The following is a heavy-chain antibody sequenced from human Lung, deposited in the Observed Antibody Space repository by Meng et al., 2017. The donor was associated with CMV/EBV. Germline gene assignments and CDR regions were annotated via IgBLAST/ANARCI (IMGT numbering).Heavy chain of an antibody. CDR1: GYSFTSYW. CDR2: IYPGDSDT. D-gene: IGHD1-26*01. CDR3: ARRGIVASYYFDY. J-gene: IGHJ4*02. V-gene: IGHV5-51*01. Sequence: XVSXXGSGYSFTSYWIGWVRQMPGKGLEWMGIIYPGDSDTRYSPSFQGQVTISADKSISTAYLQWSSLKPSDTAMYYCARRGIVASYYFDYWGQGTLVTVSS.